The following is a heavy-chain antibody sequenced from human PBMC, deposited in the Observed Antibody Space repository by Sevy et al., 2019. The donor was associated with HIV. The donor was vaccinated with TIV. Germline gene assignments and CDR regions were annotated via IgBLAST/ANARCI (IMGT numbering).Heavy chain of an antibody. D-gene: IGHD1-26*01. CDR1: GFTFSSYS. CDR3: SSDEVGGSYWEFDY. V-gene: IGHV3-21*01. Sequence: GGSLRLSCAASGFTFSSYSMNWVRHAPGKGLEWVSSISTSSSYIYYADSVKGRFTISRDNAKNSLYLQMNSLRAEDTAVYYCSSDEVGGSYWEFDYWGQGTLVTVSS. CDR2: ISTSSSYI. J-gene: IGHJ4*02.